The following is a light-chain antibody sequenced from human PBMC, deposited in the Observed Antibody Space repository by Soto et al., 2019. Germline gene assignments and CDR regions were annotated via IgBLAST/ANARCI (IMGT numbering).Light chain of an antibody. CDR2: GAS. Sequence: EIVMTQSPATLSVSVGERATLSCRASQTVSSKLAWYQQKPGQAPRLLIYGASTRATGIPARFTGSGSGTEFTLIISRLQSEDFAVEYCQRYNDWPPQLTFGGGTKVEFK. J-gene: IGKJ4*01. V-gene: IGKV3-15*01. CDR3: QRYNDWPPQLT. CDR1: QTVSSK.